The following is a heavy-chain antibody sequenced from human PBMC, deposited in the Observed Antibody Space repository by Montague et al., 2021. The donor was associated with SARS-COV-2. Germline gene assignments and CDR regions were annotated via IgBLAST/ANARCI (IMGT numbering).Heavy chain of an antibody. CDR2: IDWDDDR. Sequence: PALVKPTQTLTLTCTFSGFSLSTSGMCVSWIRQPPGKALEWLALIDWDDDRCYSTSLKTRLTITKDTSKNQVVLTMTNMDPVDTATYYCARIISDPLDYYYYGMDVWGQGTTVTVSS. J-gene: IGHJ6*02. CDR3: ARIISDPLDYYYYGMDV. V-gene: IGHV2-70*01. CDR1: GFSLSTSGMC. D-gene: IGHD1-1*01.